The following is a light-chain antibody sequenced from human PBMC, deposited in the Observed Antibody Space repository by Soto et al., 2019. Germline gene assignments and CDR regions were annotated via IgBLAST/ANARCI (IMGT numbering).Light chain of an antibody. CDR1: QGIGDR. J-gene: IGKJ1*01. CDR2: AAS. Sequence: DIQVTQSPSSVSASVGDRVTITCRASQGIGDRLAWYQHKPGKAPQLLIQAASTLLSGVPSRFSGSGSGTDFLLTINSLQPEDFATYYCLQVRKFPRTFGQGTKVEV. V-gene: IGKV1-12*01. CDR3: LQVRKFPRT.